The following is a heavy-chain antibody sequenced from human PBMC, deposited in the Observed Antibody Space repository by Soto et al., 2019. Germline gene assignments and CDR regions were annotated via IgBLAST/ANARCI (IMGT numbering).Heavy chain of an antibody. Sequence: QVHLVQSGAEVKKSGASVKVSCEASGYSFTAYCVHWVRQAPGQGLEWMGWINPNSGGTNYAQRFQGRVAMTTDTSTNTDYMALNSLKSDDPALYVCARSSGTYSDFDYWGQGTKVTVSS. CDR3: ARSSGTYSDFDY. J-gene: IGHJ4*01. D-gene: IGHD1-26*01. V-gene: IGHV1-2*02. CDR2: INPNSGGT. CDR1: GYSFTAYC.